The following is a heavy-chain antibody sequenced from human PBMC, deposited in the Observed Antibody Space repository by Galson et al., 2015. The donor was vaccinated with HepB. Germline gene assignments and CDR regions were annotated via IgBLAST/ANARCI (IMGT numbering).Heavy chain of an antibody. CDR3: TTDLGSGWYAR. V-gene: IGHV3-72*01. CDR2: IRNKVRSYTT. J-gene: IGHJ4*02. D-gene: IGHD6-19*01. Sequence: SLRLSCAASGFTFSDYFIDWVRRAPVKGLEWVGRIRNKVRSYTTDYAASVKDRFTISRDDSKNSVYLQMDSLKTEDTAVYYCTTDLGSGWYARWGQGIPVTVSS. CDR1: GFTFSDYF.